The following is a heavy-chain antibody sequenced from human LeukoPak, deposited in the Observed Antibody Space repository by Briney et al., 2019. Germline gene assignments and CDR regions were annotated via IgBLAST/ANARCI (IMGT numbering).Heavy chain of an antibody. D-gene: IGHD1-1*01. V-gene: IGHV4-4*07. CDR1: GASITNYY. J-gene: IGHJ4*02. CDR3: ARVRPNWNDGTFDC. Sequence: KTSETLSLTCTVSGASITNYYWSWIRQSAGKGLEWIGRIYPSGSTHSNPSLKSRVTMSLDTSKNQFSLGLSSVTAADTAVYYCARVRPNWNDGTFDCWGQGTLVTVSS. CDR2: IYPSGST.